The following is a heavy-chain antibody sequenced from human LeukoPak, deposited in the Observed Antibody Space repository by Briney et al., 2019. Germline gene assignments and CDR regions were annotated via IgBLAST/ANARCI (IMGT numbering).Heavy chain of an antibody. Sequence: SETLSLTCTVSGGSISSYYWSWIRQPPGKGLEWIGYIYYSGSTNYNPSLKSRVTISVDTSKNQFSLKLSSVTAADTPVSDYTADVHYDYVWGSYGPHWFDPWGQGTLVTVSS. CDR1: GGSISSYY. J-gene: IGHJ5*02. CDR3: TADVHYDYVWGSYGPHWFDP. CDR2: IYYSGST. V-gene: IGHV4-59*01. D-gene: IGHD3-16*01.